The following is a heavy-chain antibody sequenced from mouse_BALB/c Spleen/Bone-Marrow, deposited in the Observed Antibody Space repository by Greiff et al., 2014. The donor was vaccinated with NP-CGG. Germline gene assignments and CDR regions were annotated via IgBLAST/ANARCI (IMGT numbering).Heavy chain of an antibody. CDR2: INPGSSTI. CDR3: ARTAYYAMDY. V-gene: IGHV4-2*02. J-gene: IGHJ4*01. CDR1: GFDFSRYW. Sequence: DVHLVESGGGLVQPGGSLNLSCAASGFDFSRYWMSWARQAPGKGQEWIGEINPGSSTINYTPSLKDKFIISRDNAKNTLYLQMSKVRSEDTALYYCARTAYYAMDYWGQGTSVTVSS.